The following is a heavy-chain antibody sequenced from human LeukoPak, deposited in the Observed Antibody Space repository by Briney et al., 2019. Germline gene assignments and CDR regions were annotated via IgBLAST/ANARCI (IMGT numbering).Heavy chain of an antibody. V-gene: IGHV3-48*01. CDR3: ARAKPPNDYGDWGYFDY. D-gene: IGHD4-17*01. J-gene: IGHJ4*02. CDR1: GFTFSRDS. CDR2: ISSSSTTI. Sequence: PGGSLRLSCAASGFTFSRDSMNWVRQAPGKGPEWVSYISSSSTTIHYADSVKGRFTISRDDAKNSLYLQMNSLRAEDTAVYYCARAKPPNDYGDWGYFDYWGQGTLVTVSS.